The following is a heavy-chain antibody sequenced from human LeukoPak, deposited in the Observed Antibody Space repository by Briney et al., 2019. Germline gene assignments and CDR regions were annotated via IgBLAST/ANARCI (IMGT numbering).Heavy chain of an antibody. CDR2: ISYDGSNK. CDR3: AKDIWFGESAVDY. J-gene: IGHJ4*02. CDR1: GFTFSSYG. D-gene: IGHD3-10*01. V-gene: IGHV3-30*18. Sequence: GGSLRLSCAASGFTFSSYGMHWVRQAPGKGLEWVAVISYDGSNKYYADSVKGRFTISRDNSKNTLYLQMNSLRAEDTAVYYCAKDIWFGESAVDYWGQGTLVTVSS.